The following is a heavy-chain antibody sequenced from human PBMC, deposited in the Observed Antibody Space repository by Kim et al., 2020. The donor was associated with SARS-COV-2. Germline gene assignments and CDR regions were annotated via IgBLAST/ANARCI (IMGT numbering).Heavy chain of an antibody. J-gene: IGHJ4*02. Sequence: YYNPSLKSRVTISVDTSKNQFSLKLSSVTAADTAVYYCARGGSLVRGLDYWGQGTLVTVSS. D-gene: IGHD2-8*02. V-gene: IGHV4-31*02. CDR3: ARGGSLVRGLDY.